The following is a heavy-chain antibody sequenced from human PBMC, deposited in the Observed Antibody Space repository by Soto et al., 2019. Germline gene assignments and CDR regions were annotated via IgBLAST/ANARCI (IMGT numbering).Heavy chain of an antibody. J-gene: IGHJ5*02. CDR1: WASFSSNIAA. D-gene: IGHD3-3*01. CDR3: ARGSRFAGLSWFDP. CDR2: TYYRSKWYN. Sequence: PSQPLSLTCSISWASFSSNIAACNCIRQSPSRGLEWLGRTYYRSKWYNDYAVSVKSRITINPDTSKNQFSLQLNSVTPEDTAVYYCARGSRFAGLSWFDPWGQGTLVTVSS. V-gene: IGHV6-1*01.